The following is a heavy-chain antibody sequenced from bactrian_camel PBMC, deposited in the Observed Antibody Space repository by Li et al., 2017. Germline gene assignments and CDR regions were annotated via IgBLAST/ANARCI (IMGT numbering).Heavy chain of an antibody. J-gene: IGHJ4*01. CDR1: QYTYSSNC. D-gene: IGHD2*01. CDR2: INTGDGST. V-gene: IGHV3S1*01. Sequence: QLVESGGGTVQAGGSLRLSCAASQYTYSSNCVGWFRQAPGKEREGVAAINTGDGSTFYSDSVKGRFTISRDNAKNTLYLQMNSLKPEDTAIYYCAADIVIGGTWYRVLNYWGQGTQVTVSS. CDR3: AADIVIGGTWYRVLNY.